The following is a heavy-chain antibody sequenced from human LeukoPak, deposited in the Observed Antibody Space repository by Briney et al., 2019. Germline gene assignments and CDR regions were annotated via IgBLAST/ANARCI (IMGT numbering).Heavy chain of an antibody. CDR2: MSPNSGNT. J-gene: IGHJ6*03. CDR1: GYTFTSYD. V-gene: IGHV1-8*01. CDR3: ARGMTQCMDV. D-gene: IGHD3-16*01. Sequence: WASVKVSCKTSGYTFTSYDINWVRQATGQGLEWMGYMSPNSGNTGYAQNIQGRVTMTRNTSINTAYMELSSLRSEGTAVYYCARGMTQCMDVWGKGTTVTVS.